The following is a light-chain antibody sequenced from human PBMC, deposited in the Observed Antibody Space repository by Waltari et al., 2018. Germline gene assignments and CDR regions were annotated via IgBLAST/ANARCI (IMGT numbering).Light chain of an antibody. CDR3: QQTYSAPYT. Sequence: DIKMTQSPSSLSASVGDRVTITCRASQTIDKYLNWYQQKPGKAPQLVVSAASSLHSGVPLRFSGSGSGTHFSLTITSLQPEDFATYFCQQTYSAPYTFGQGTKLDIK. CDR1: QTIDKY. V-gene: IGKV1-39*01. CDR2: AAS. J-gene: IGKJ2*01.